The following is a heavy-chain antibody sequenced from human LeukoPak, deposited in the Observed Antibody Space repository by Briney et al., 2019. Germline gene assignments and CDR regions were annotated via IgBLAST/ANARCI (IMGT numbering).Heavy chain of an antibody. Sequence: SETLSLTCTVSGGSISSSSYYWGWIRQPPGKGLKWIGSIYYSGNTYYNPSLKSRVTISVDKSKNQFSLRLSSVTAADTAVYYCARHREDIVVVPFDYWGQGTLVTVPS. CDR1: GGSISSSSYY. CDR3: ARHREDIVVVPFDY. D-gene: IGHD2-2*01. CDR2: IYYSGNT. V-gene: IGHV4-39*01. J-gene: IGHJ4*02.